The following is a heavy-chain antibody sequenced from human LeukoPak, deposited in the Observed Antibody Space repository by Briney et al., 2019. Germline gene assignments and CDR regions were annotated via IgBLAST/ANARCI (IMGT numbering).Heavy chain of an antibody. Sequence: PGGSLRLSCAASGFTFSTYWMHWVRQAPGKGLVWVSAISGSGGSTYYADSVKGRFTISRDNSKNTLYLQMNSLRAEDTAVYYCAKDSIAAAGTLFDYWGQGTLVTVSS. V-gene: IGHV3-23*01. CDR3: AKDSIAAAGTLFDY. D-gene: IGHD6-13*01. CDR1: GFTFSTYW. CDR2: ISGSGGST. J-gene: IGHJ4*02.